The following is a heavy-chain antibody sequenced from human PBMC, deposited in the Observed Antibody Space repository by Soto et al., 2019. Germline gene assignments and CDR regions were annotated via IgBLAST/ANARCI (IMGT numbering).Heavy chain of an antibody. D-gene: IGHD6-19*01. CDR1: GFTLNSFF. Sequence: GGSLRLSCTASGFTLNSFFMHWVRQVPGKGLMWVSRINNDGSSTTYADSVKGRFTISRDNSKNTLYLQMNSLRAEDTAVYYCASRSSGWYFDYWGQGTLVTVSS. V-gene: IGHV3-74*01. CDR3: ASRSSGWYFDY. J-gene: IGHJ4*02. CDR2: INNDGSST.